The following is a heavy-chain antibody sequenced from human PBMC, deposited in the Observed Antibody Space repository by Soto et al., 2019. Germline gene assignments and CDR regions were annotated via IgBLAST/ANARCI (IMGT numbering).Heavy chain of an antibody. CDR2: INAGNGNT. J-gene: IGHJ4*02. CDR3: ASSSYGSGDFDY. D-gene: IGHD3-10*01. V-gene: IGHV1-3*01. CDR1: GYTFTSYA. Sequence: ASVKVSCKASGYTFTSYAMHWVRQAPGQRLEWMGWINAGNGNTKYSQKLQGRVTITTDTSTSTAYMELRSLRSDDTAVYYCASSSYGSGDFDYWGQGTLVTVSS.